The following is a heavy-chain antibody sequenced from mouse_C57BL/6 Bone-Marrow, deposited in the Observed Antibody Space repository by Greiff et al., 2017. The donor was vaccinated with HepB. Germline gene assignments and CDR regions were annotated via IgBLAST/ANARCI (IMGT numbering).Heavy chain of an antibody. CDR2: IWSGGST. Sequence: VQRVESGPGLVQPSQSLSITCTVSGFSLTSYGVHWVRQSPGKGLEWLGVIWSGGSTDYNAAFISRLSISKDNSKSQVFFKMNSLQADDTAIYYCARNWSWDVGDAMDYWGQGTSVTVSS. D-gene: IGHD4-1*01. V-gene: IGHV2-2*01. CDR3: ARNWSWDVGDAMDY. J-gene: IGHJ4*01. CDR1: GFSLTSYG.